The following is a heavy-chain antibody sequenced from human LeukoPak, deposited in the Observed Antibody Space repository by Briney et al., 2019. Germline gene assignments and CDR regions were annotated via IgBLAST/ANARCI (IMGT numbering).Heavy chain of an antibody. D-gene: IGHD6-19*01. J-gene: IGHJ4*02. V-gene: IGHV3-21*01. CDR1: GFTFSSYN. Sequence: GSLRLSCGTSGFTFSSYNHNLGRQAPGKGLEVVSSISSSSSYIYYADSVKGRFTISRDNAKNSLYLQMNSLRAEDTAVYYCARSGSGWTHAYWGQGTLVTVSS. CDR3: ARSGSGWTHAY. CDR2: ISSSSSYI.